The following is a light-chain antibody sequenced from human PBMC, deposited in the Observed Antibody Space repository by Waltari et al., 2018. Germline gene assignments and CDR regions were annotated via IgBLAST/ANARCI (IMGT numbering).Light chain of an antibody. Sequence: QSALTQPASVSGSPGQSITIPCTGTGGAVENYNLVPWYQQYPGRAPKLLIYEVTKRPSGVSNRFSGSKSGNTASLTIFGLQAEDEADYYCCSYAGSSTPWVFGGGTKLTVL. CDR2: EVT. CDR3: CSYAGSSTPWV. CDR1: GGAVENYNL. J-gene: IGLJ3*02. V-gene: IGLV2-23*02.